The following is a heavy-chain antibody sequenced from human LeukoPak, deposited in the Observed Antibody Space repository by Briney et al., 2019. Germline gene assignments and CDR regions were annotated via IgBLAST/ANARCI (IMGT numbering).Heavy chain of an antibody. Sequence: PSETLSLTCAVYGGSFSGYYWSWIRQPPGKGLEWIGEINHSGSTNYNPSLKSRVTISVDTSKNQFSLKLSSVTAADTAVYYCARSLDYYGSGSYDYWGQGTLVTVSS. D-gene: IGHD3-10*01. J-gene: IGHJ4*02. CDR3: ARSLDYYGSGSYDY. V-gene: IGHV4-34*01. CDR2: INHSGST. CDR1: GGSFSGYY.